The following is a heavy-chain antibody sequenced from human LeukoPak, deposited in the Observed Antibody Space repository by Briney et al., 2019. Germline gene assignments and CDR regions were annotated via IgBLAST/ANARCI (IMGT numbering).Heavy chain of an antibody. Sequence: ASVKVSCKASGYTFTSYDINWVRQATGQGLEWMGWMNPNSGNTGYAQKFQGRVTMTRNTSISTAYMELSSLRSEDTAVYYRARAYYDFWSGYYAMANYYYYGMDVWGQGTTVTVSS. CDR3: ARAYYDFWSGYYAMANYYYYGMDV. CDR1: GYTFTSYD. CDR2: MNPNSGNT. D-gene: IGHD3-3*01. V-gene: IGHV1-8*01. J-gene: IGHJ6*02.